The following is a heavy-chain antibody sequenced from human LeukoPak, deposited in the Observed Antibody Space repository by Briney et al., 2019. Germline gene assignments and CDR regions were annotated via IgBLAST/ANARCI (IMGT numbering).Heavy chain of an antibody. D-gene: IGHD3-10*01. J-gene: IGHJ6*02. CDR1: GFTVSSNY. V-gene: IGHV3-53*01. CDR2: IYSGGST. Sequence: GGSLRLSCAASGFTVSSNYMSWVRQAPGKGLEWVSVIYSGGSTYYADSVKGRFTISRDNSKNTLYLQMNSLRAEDTAVYYCARDQTAWFGGAHYYYGMDVWGQGTTVTVSS. CDR3: ARDQTAWFGGAHYYYGMDV.